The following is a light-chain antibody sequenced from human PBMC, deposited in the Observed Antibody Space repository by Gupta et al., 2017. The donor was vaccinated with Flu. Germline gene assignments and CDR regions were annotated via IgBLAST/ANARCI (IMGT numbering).Light chain of an antibody. CDR1: SSNVGSNL. V-gene: IGLV1-47*01. Sequence: QSMLTQPPSASGAPGPTVNISCSGSSSNVGSNLVYWYQQLPGLAPKLLLFRNNRRASRVPDRFSGYKSGTSAALAISGLRPEDEGRYYCAAWDDSLNGFQVFGGGTQLTVL. CDR3: AAWDDSLNGFQV. J-gene: IGLJ2*01. CDR2: RNN.